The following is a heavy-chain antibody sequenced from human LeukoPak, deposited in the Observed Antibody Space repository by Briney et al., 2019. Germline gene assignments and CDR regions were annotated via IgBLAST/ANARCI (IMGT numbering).Heavy chain of an antibody. CDR1: GFTFDTYS. J-gene: IGHJ5*02. V-gene: IGHV3-30*04. D-gene: IGHD5-12*01. Sequence: GGPLRLSCPPSGFTFDTYSFHWVRQSPGKGLDWVELISHDGRRKYYADAVKGRFTISRDDSKNTLSLQMNSLRAEDSSTYYCARDPSFSRGFNFVLSSWGQGTPVTVSS. CDR3: ARDPSFSRGFNFVLSS. CDR2: ISHDGRRK.